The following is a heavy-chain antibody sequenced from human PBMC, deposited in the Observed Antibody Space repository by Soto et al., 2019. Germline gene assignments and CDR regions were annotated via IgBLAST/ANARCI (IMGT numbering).Heavy chain of an antibody. CDR2: IIPIFGTP. D-gene: IGHD2-15*01. J-gene: IGHJ5*02. CDR1: GGSFSDYA. V-gene: IGHV1-69*01. CDR3: ARDRAPRGWSYSDL. Sequence: QVQLEQSGAEVKKPGSSVKISCKAFGGSFSDYAISWVRQAPGQGLEWMGGIIPIFGTPNYAQKFQDRVTFTAHESTNAAYMELSRLTSEDTAVYYCARDRAPRGWSYSDLWGQGTQVTVSS.